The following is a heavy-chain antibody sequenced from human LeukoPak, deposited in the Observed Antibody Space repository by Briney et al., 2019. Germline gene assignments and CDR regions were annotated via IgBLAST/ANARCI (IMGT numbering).Heavy chain of an antibody. V-gene: IGHV4-59*06. CDR2: IYYSGST. CDR1: GGSISSYY. CDR3: ARAAAGLWYFDL. D-gene: IGHD6-13*01. J-gene: IGHJ2*01. Sequence: SETLSLTCTVSGGSISSYYWSWIRQPPGKGLEWIGYIYYSGSTYYNPSLKSRVTISVDTSKNQFSLKLSSVTAADTAVYYCARAAAGLWYFDLWGRGTLVTVSS.